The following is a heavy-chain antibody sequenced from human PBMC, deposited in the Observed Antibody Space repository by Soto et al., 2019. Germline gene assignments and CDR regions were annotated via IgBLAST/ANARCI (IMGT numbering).Heavy chain of an antibody. V-gene: IGHV3-33*01. CDR3: ARESFTYYYDSSGYYYDY. D-gene: IGHD3-22*01. J-gene: IGHJ4*02. CDR2: IWYDGSNK. CDR1: GFTFSSYG. Sequence: LRLSCAASGFTFSSYGMHWVRQAPGKGLEWVAVIWYDGSNKYYADSVKGRFTISRDNSKNTLYLQMNSLRAEDTAVYYCARESFTYYYDSSGYYYDYWGQGTLVTVSS.